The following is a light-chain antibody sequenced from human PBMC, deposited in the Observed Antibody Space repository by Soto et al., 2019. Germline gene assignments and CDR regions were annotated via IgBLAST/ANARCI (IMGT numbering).Light chain of an antibody. CDR1: QSVDSSF. CDR2: ATS. CDR3: HQYGRLPRT. J-gene: IGKJ1*01. V-gene: IGKV3-20*01. Sequence: EIVLTQSPGTLSLSPGERATLSCRASQSVDSSFLAWYQHKPCQSPRLLRYATSSRGAGIPDRFSASGSGTDFTLTISRLEPEDYAMYYCHQYGRLPRTFGQGTQVEV.